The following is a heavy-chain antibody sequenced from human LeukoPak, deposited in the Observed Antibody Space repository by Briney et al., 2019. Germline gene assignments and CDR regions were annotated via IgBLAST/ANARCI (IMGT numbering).Heavy chain of an antibody. CDR3: ARQAGTLLDYFDY. J-gene: IGHJ4*02. V-gene: IGHV4-4*07. CDR2: MYTSGST. CDR1: GGSISIYY. D-gene: IGHD6-19*01. Sequence: SETLSLTCTVSGGSISIYYWSWIRQPAGKGRGCIGRMYTSGSTHYNPSLKSRVNMSVDTSKNQFSLKLSSVTAADTAVYYCARQAGTLLDYFDYWGQGTLVTVSS.